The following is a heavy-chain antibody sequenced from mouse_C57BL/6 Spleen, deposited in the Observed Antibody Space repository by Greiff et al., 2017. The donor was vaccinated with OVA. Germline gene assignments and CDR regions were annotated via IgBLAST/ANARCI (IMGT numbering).Heavy chain of an antibody. Sequence: VQQQQSGAELVRPGASVKLSCTASGFNIKDDYMHWVKQRPEQGLEWIGWIDPENGDTEYASKFQGKATITADTSSNTAYLQLSSLTSEDTAVYYCTMAYYSNSYWYFDVWGTGTTVTVSS. CDR1: GFNIKDDY. CDR3: TMAYYSNSYWYFDV. J-gene: IGHJ1*03. CDR2: IDPENGDT. D-gene: IGHD2-5*01. V-gene: IGHV14-4*01.